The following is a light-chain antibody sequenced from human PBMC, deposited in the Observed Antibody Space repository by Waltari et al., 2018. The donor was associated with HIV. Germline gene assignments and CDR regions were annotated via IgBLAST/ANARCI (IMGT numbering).Light chain of an antibody. CDR3: SSYTSSYTVI. CDR1: RSDVGGYNY. V-gene: IGLV2-14*01. J-gene: IGLJ2*01. CDR2: DVS. Sequence: QSALTQPASVSGSPGQSITISCSGSRSDVGGYNYVSWYQQHPGKAPKLMIYDVSDRPSGVSNRFSGSKSDNTASRTISGLQTEDEADYYCSSYTSSYTVIFGGGTKLTVL.